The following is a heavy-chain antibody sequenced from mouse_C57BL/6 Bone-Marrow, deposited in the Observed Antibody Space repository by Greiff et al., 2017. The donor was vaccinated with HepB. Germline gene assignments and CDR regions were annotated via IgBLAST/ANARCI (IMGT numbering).Heavy chain of an antibody. CDR2: ISSGSSTI. CDR3: ARLWRGAMDY. Sequence: EVKLMESGGGLVKPGGSLKLSCAASGFTFSDYGMHWVRQAPEKGLEWVAYISSGSSTIYYADTVKGRFTISRDNAKNTLFLQMTSLRSEDTAMYYCARLWRGAMDYWGQGTSVTVSS. V-gene: IGHV5-17*01. CDR1: GFTFSDYG. J-gene: IGHJ4*01. D-gene: IGHD1-1*02.